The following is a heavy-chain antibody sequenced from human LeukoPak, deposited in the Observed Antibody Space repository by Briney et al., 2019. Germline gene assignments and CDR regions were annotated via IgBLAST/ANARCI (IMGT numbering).Heavy chain of an antibody. CDR2: IHYSGTT. V-gene: IGHV4-39*01. CDR3: ARQTKKQWLGSFYFDH. J-gene: IGHJ4*02. Sequence: PSETLSLTCTVSGGSISTSGDYWAWIRQPPGKGVEWIGTIHYSGTTYYKPSLKSRVTISVDTSENQFSLKLNSVTAADTAMYFCARQTKKQWLGSFYFDHWGQGPLVTVSS. D-gene: IGHD6-19*01. CDR1: GGSISTSGDY.